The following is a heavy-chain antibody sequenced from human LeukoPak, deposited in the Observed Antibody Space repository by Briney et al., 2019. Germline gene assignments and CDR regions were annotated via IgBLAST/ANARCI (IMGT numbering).Heavy chain of an antibody. CDR1: GGSFSGYY. J-gene: IGHJ4*02. Sequence: SEILSLTCAVYGGSFSGYYWSWIRQPPGKGLEWIGEINHSGSTNYNPSLKSRVTISVDTSKNQFSLKLSSVTAADTAVYYCARGKDVYTDWGQGTLVTVSS. V-gene: IGHV4-34*01. D-gene: IGHD2-2*02. CDR3: ARGKDVYTD. CDR2: INHSGST.